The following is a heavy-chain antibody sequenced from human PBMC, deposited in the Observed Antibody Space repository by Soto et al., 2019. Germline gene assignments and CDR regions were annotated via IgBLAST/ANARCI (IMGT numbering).Heavy chain of an antibody. D-gene: IGHD5-18*01. V-gene: IGHV3-23*01. CDR2: ISGSGAST. J-gene: IGHJ4*02. CDR1: GFTFGSYD. Sequence: GGSLRLSCAASGFTFGSYDMSWVRQAPGKGLEWVSAISGSGASTYYADAVRGRFSISRDNSKNTLFLQMHSLRVEDTAVYYCAKRLRTNGYDYWGQGTQVTVSS. CDR3: AKRLRTNGYDY.